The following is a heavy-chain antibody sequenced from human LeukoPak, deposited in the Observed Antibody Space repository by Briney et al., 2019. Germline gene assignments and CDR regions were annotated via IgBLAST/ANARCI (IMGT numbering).Heavy chain of an antibody. CDR3: ARKSSSGYFHDAFDI. V-gene: IGHV3-69-1*01. J-gene: IGHJ3*02. Sequence: PGGSLRLSCVVSGFTFTNYWMHWVRQAPGKGLEWVSSISSSSYIYYADSVKGRFTIFRDNAKNSLYLQMNSLRAEDTAVYYCARKSSSGYFHDAFDIWGQGTMVTVSS. D-gene: IGHD3-22*01. CDR2: ISSSSYI. CDR1: GFTFTNYW.